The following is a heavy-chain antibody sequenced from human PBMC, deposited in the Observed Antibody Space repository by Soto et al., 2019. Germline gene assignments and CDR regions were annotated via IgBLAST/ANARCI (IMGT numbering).Heavy chain of an antibody. CDR2: ISSSSSYI. V-gene: IGHV3-21*01. Sequence: PGGSRKLSCAASGFTFSIYSMNWVRQAPGKGLEWVSSISSSSSYIYYADSVKGRFNISRDNAKNSLYLQMNSLRAEDTAVYYCARPGAYCGGDCYFGYFDLWGRGTLVTVSS. CDR1: GFTFSIYS. D-gene: IGHD2-21*02. CDR3: ARPGAYCGGDCYFGYFDL. J-gene: IGHJ2*01.